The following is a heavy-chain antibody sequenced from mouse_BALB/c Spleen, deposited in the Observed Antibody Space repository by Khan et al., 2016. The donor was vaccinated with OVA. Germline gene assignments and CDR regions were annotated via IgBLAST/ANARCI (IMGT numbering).Heavy chain of an antibody. CDR2: IGPGSSNA. CDR1: GYTFTSYW. CDR3: ARENEYGRSCYAMDY. J-gene: IGHJ4*01. V-gene: IGHV1S41*01. Sequence: DLVKPGASVKLSCKASGYTFTSYWINWIKQRPGQGLEWIGRIGPGSSNAYYNDMFKDKATLSVDTSSNTAYIQLSSLSSEDSAVYVCARENEYGRSCYAMDYWGKGTSGNVSA. D-gene: IGHD1-1*01.